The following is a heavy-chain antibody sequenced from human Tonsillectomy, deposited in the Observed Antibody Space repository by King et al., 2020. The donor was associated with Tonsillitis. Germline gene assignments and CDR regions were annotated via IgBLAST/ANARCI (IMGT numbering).Heavy chain of an antibody. D-gene: IGHD6-6*01. CDR2: IKEDGSET. Sequence: VQLVESGGGLVQPGGSLRLSCAASGFTFSNYWMNWVRQAPGKGLEWVANIKEDGSETYYVDSVKGRFTTSRDNAKNSLYLKMNSLRAEDTAVYYCARSIAAPLDYWGQGTLVTVSS. CDR3: ARSIAAPLDY. CDR1: GFTFSNYW. V-gene: IGHV3-7*01. J-gene: IGHJ4*02.